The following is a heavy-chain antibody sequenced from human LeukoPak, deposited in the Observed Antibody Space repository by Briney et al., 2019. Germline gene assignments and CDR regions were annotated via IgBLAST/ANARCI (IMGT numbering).Heavy chain of an antibody. D-gene: IGHD1-26*01. J-gene: IGHJ6*03. V-gene: IGHV4-59*01. CDR3: ARGQYSGSYWAYYYYYMDV. CDR1: GGSISSYY. Sequence: SETLSLTCTVSGGSISSYYWSWIRQPPGKGLEWIGYIYYSGSTNYNPSLKSRVTISVDTSKDQFSLKLSSVTAADMAVYYCARGQYSGSYWAYYYYYMDVWGKGTTVTISS. CDR2: IYYSGST.